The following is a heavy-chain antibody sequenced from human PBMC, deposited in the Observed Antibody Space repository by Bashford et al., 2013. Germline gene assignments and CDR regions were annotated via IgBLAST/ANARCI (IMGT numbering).Heavy chain of an antibody. Sequence: GSLRLSCAASGFTFTTYAMNWVRQAPGKGLEWVSVISGSGVTTYYADSVKGRFTISRDNSKNTLSLQMNSLRAEDTAVYYCAKDRGQWPSDAFDIWGQGTMVTVSS. V-gene: IGHV3-23*01. CDR2: ISGSGVTT. CDR3: AKDRGQWPSDAFDI. D-gene: IGHD6-19*01. J-gene: IGHJ3*02. CDR1: GFTFTTYA.